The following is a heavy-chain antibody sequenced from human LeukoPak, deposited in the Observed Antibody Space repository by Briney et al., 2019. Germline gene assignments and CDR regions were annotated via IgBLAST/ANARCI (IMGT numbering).Heavy chain of an antibody. J-gene: IGHJ4*02. Sequence: GGSLRPSCAASGFTFSSYSMNWVRQAPGKGLEWVSSTSSSSSYIYYADSVKGRFTISRDNAKNSLYLQTNSLRAEDTAVYYCARQRGVSFDYWGQGTLVTVSS. V-gene: IGHV3-21*01. CDR3: ARQRGVSFDY. CDR1: GFTFSSYS. D-gene: IGHD5-12*01. CDR2: TSSSSSYI.